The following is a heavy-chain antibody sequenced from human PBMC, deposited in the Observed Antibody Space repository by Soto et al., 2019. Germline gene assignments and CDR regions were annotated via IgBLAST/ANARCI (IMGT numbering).Heavy chain of an antibody. CDR1: GYSFTSLD. D-gene: IGHD1-26*01. Sequence: QVQLVQSGAEVREPGASVKVSCKASGYSFTSLDINWVRQTAGQGLEWMGWMEPSTGRTGYAQKFQGRVTMTRDTFIHTAYMQLTTLKSDDTAFYYGARCVSEGVDYWGQGNLVLVCS. CDR2: MEPSTGRT. CDR3: ARCVSEGVDY. J-gene: IGHJ4*02. V-gene: IGHV1-8*01.